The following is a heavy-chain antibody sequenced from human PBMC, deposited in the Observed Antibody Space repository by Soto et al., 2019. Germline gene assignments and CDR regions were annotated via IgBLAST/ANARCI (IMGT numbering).Heavy chain of an antibody. D-gene: IGHD1-1*01. V-gene: IGHV3-7*01. J-gene: IGHJ4*02. CDR1: GFNFDNYW. CDR2: IKQDGSDK. CDR3: ARDTTGILDY. Sequence: HPGGSLRLSCAASGFNFDNYWMAWVRQAPGKGLEWVANIKQDGSDKNYVDSVKGRFTISRDNDKNSLYLQMNSLRAEDSAVYSCARDTTGILDYWGQGTLVTVSS.